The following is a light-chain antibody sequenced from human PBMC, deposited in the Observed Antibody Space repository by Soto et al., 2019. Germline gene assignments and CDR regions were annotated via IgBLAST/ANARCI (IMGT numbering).Light chain of an antibody. CDR2: TAS. V-gene: IGKV1-12*01. CDR1: QGVSTW. J-gene: IGKJ5*01. Sequence: DIQMTQSPSSVSASVGDRVTITCRASQGVSTWLAWYQQKPGEAPNLLIYTASSLQSGVPSRFSGSGSGTDFTLTINGLQPEDFATYYCQQAASFPITFGQGTRLEIK. CDR3: QQAASFPIT.